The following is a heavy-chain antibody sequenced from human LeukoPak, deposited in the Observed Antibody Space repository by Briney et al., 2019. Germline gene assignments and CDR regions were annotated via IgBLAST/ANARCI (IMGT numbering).Heavy chain of an antibody. CDR3: ARGRVTPI. CDR2: INYSGST. Sequence: PSETLSLTCTVSGGSISNYYWSWIRQPPGKGLEWIGYINYSGSTNYNPSLKSRVTISVDTSKNRFSLKLSSVTAADTAVYYCARGRVTPIWGQGTLVTVSS. D-gene: IGHD2-21*02. J-gene: IGHJ4*02. CDR1: GGSISNYY. V-gene: IGHV4-59*01.